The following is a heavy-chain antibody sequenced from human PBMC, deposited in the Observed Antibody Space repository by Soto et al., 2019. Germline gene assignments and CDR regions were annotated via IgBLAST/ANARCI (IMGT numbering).Heavy chain of an antibody. CDR2: IYSGGRN. CDR3: ARGSSRWDY. CDR1: GGSIISFH. J-gene: IGHJ4*02. D-gene: IGHD6-13*01. Sequence: LSLTCTVSGGSIISFHCSWIRQPAGKGLEWIGRIYSGGRNNYNPSLKSRVTMSVDTSKNQFSLRLSSVTAADTAMYYCARGSSRWDYWGQGTLVTVSS. V-gene: IGHV4-4*07.